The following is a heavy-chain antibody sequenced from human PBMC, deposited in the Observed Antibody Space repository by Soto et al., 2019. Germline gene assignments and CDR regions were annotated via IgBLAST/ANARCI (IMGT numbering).Heavy chain of an antibody. Sequence: SLKISCKGSGYSFTSNWLGWVRQMPGKCLQWMWIIYPGDSDTRYSPSFKGQVTISADKSISTAYLQWSSLKASDTAMYYCACCSSTSCYSRRYYYYYGMDVWGQGTTVTVSS. V-gene: IGHV5-51*01. J-gene: IGHJ6*02. D-gene: IGHD2-2*02. CDR2: IYPGDSDT. CDR3: ACCSSTSCYSRRYYYYYGMDV. CDR1: GYSFTSNW.